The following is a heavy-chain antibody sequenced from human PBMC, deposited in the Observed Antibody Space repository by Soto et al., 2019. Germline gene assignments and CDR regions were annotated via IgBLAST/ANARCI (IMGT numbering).Heavy chain of an antibody. CDR2: IGGSGGNT. J-gene: IGHJ6*02. CDR1: GFTFSSYA. D-gene: IGHD3-9*01. Sequence: EVQLLESGEGLVQPGGSLKLSCAASGFTFSSYAMSWVRQAPGKGLEWVSGIGGSGGNTYYADSVKGRFTISRDNSKNTLFLQMNRRRAEDTAEYYCARVVRYFDTPYGMDVWGQGTTVTVSS. CDR3: ARVVRYFDTPYGMDV. V-gene: IGHV3-23*01.